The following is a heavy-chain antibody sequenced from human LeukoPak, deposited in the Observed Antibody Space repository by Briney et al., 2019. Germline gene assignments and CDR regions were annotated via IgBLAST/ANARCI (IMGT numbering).Heavy chain of an antibody. CDR1: GFTFSNSG. CDR3: AKGLNWFDP. V-gene: IGHV3-23*01. J-gene: IGHJ5*02. D-gene: IGHD2-8*01. CDR2: LSGSGSNT. Sequence: AGGSLRLSCVVSGFTFSNSGMSWVRRAPGKGLEWVSGLSGSGSNTYYADSVRGRLTISRDNSRNTLYLQLDSLRADDTAVYYCAKGLNWFDPWGQGTPVIVSS.